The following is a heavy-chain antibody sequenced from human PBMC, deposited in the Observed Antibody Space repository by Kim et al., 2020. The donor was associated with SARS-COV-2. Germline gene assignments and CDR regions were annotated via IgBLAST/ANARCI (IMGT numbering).Heavy chain of an antibody. CDR2: IYYSGST. CDR1: GGSISSYY. Sequence: SETLSLTCTVSGGSISSYYWSWIRQPPGKGLEWIGYIYYSGSTNYNPSLKSRVTISVDTSKNQFSLKLSSVTAADTAVYYCARMEDWNDGFDYWGQGTLV. J-gene: IGHJ4*02. D-gene: IGHD1-1*01. CDR3: ARMEDWNDGFDY. V-gene: IGHV4-59*01.